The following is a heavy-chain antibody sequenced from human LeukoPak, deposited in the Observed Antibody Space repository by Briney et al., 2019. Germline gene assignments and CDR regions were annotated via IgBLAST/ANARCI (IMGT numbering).Heavy chain of an antibody. CDR3: AKIGSYDSIGYYFDY. Sequence: PSETLSLTCTVSGDSISSYYWSWIRQPPGKRLEWIGYVYHSGGTTYNPSLKSRVSISVDTSNNQVSLRLHSGTAADTAIYYCAKIGSYDSIGYYFDYWGQGALVTVSS. V-gene: IGHV4-59*03. J-gene: IGHJ4*02. CDR2: VYHSGGT. D-gene: IGHD3-22*01. CDR1: GDSISSYY.